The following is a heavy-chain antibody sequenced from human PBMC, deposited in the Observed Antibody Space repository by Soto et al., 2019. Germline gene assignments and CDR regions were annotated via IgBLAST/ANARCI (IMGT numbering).Heavy chain of an antibody. CDR3: ARYRMLRGVDFDY. Sequence: QVQLQESGPGLVRPSETLSLTCAVSGGSISTDYWSWMRQPPGKGLEWIGFTFFSGSTNYNPSLKSRATISVDTSKNQFSLKLTSVTAADTAMYYCARYRMLRGVDFDYWGQGTPVTVSS. CDR1: GGSISTDY. V-gene: IGHV4-59*01. J-gene: IGHJ4*02. CDR2: TFFSGST. D-gene: IGHD3-10*01.